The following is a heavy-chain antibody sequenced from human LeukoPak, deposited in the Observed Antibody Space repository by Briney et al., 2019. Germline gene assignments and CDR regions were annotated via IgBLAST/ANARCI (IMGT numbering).Heavy chain of an antibody. CDR1: GFTFSSYS. J-gene: IGHJ4*02. CDR2: ISGSGGST. V-gene: IGHV3-23*01. Sequence: PGGSLRLSCAASGFTFSSYSMNWVRQAPGKGLEWVSAISGSGGSTYYADSVKGRFTISRDNSKNTLYLQMNSLRAEDTAVYYCARTPSAAFSDYWGQGTLVTVSS. D-gene: IGHD6-13*01. CDR3: ARTPSAAFSDY.